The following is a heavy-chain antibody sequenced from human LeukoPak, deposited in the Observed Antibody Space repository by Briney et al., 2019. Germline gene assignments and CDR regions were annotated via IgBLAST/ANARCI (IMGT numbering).Heavy chain of an antibody. CDR1: GFTFISYS. CDR2: ISSSSSYI. J-gene: IGHJ4*02. V-gene: IGHV3-21*01. CDR3: ARAALEWLSLDY. D-gene: IGHD3-3*01. Sequence: GGSLRLSCAASGFTFISYSMNWVRQAPGKGLEWVSSISSSSSYIYYADSVKGRFTISRDNAKNSLYLQMNSLRAEDTAVYYCARAALEWLSLDYWGQGTLVTVSS.